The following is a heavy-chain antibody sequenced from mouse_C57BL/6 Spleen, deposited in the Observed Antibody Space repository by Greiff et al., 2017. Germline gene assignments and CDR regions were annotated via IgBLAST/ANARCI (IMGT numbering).Heavy chain of an antibody. J-gene: IGHJ3*01. D-gene: IGHD2-1*01. CDR3: TRGGKYYGNAGFAY. CDR2: IDPETGGT. Sequence: VQLQQSGAELVRPGASVTLSCKASGYTFTDYEMHWVKQTPVHGLEWIGAIDPETGGTAYNQKFKGKAILTADKSSSTAYMELRSLTSYDSAVYYCTRGGKYYGNAGFAYWGQVTLVTVSA. CDR1: GYTFTDYE. V-gene: IGHV1-15*01.